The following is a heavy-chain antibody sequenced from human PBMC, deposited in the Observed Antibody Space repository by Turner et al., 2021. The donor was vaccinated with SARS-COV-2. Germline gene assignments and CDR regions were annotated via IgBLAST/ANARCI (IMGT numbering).Heavy chain of an antibody. CDR2: ISSTSNYI. J-gene: IGHJ4*02. V-gene: IGHV3-21*01. CDR1: GFTFSSYS. D-gene: IGHD1-26*01. CDR3: ARGANGNFDY. Sequence: EVQLVESGGGLVKPGGSLRLSCAASGFTFSSYSMNWGRQAPGKGLEWVSSISSTSNYICYADSVKGRFTISRDNAKNSLYLQMNSLRVEDTAVYYCARGANGNFDYWGQGALVTVSS.